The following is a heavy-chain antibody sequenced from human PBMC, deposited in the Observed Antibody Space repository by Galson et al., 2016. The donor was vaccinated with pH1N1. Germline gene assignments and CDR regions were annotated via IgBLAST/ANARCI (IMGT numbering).Heavy chain of an antibody. V-gene: IGHV3-30*03. D-gene: IGHD5-24*01. CDR1: GFTFGSYA. CDR3: ARERDGQGFDT. J-gene: IGHJ4*02. Sequence: SLRLSCAASGFTFGSYAMHWVRQAPGKGLEWVADISFDGRNKNYLDSVKGRSSISRDNSQNTLHLQVKGLRADDTAIYFCARERDGQGFDTWGQGTLVSVSS. CDR2: ISFDGRNK.